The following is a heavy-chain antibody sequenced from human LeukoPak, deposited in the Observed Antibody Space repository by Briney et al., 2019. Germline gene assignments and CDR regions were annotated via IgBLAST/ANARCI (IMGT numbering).Heavy chain of an antibody. CDR3: ARDTGWDFISSVDY. Sequence: EASVKLSCKTCGYTFPSYYIHWVRQATGQGLEWMAGINPSAGNTNYAPKFQGKFTLPKDTSTATVYMELSSLNSKATAVYYCARDTGWDFISSVDYWGQGTLVTVSS. J-gene: IGHJ4*02. D-gene: IGHD3-22*01. CDR2: INPSAGNT. CDR1: GYTFPSYY. V-gene: IGHV1-46*03.